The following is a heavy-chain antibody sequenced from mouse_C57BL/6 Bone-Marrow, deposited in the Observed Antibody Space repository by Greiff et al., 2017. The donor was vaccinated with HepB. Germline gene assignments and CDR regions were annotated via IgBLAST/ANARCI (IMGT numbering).Heavy chain of an antibody. CDR2: IDPENGDT. CDR3: TTEYYGSSYEGYFDV. CDR1: GFNIKDDY. V-gene: IGHV14-4*01. J-gene: IGHJ1*03. Sequence: VQLQQSGAELVRPGASVKLSCTASGFNIKDDYMHWVKQRPEQGLEWIGWIDPENGDTEYASKFQGKATITADTSSNTAYLQLSSLTSEDTAVYYCTTEYYGSSYEGYFDVWGTGTTVTVSS. D-gene: IGHD1-1*01.